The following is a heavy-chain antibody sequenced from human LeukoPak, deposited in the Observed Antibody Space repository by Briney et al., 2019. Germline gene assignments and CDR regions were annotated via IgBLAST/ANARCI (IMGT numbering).Heavy chain of an antibody. V-gene: IGHV3-7*03. Sequence: PGGSLRLSCAASGFTFSSYWMSWVRQAPGKGLEWVANIKQDGSEKYYVDSVKGRFTISRDNAKNSLYLQMNSQRAEDTAVYYCAREYYDFWSGYYNFDYWGQGTLVTVSS. CDR2: IKQDGSEK. CDR1: GFTFSSYW. CDR3: AREYYDFWSGYYNFDY. D-gene: IGHD3-3*01. J-gene: IGHJ4*02.